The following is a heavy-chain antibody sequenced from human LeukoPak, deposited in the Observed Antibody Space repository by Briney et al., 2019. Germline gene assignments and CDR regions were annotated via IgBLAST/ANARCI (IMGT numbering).Heavy chain of an antibody. V-gene: IGHV3-23*01. CDR2: ISGSGGST. CDR3: AKDRSHYDSGGYFPDYFDY. Sequence: GGSLRLSCAASGFTFSSYAMSWVRQAPGKGLEWVSAISGSGGSTYYADSVKGRFTISRDNSKNTLYLQMNSLRAEDTAVYYCAKDRSHYDSGGYFPDYFDYWGQGTLVTVSS. CDR1: GFTFSSYA. D-gene: IGHD3-22*01. J-gene: IGHJ4*02.